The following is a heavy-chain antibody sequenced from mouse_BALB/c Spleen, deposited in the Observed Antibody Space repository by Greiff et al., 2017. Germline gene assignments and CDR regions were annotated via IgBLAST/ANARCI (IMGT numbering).Heavy chain of an antibody. CDR2: IDPANGNT. V-gene: IGHV14-3*02. J-gene: IGHJ4*01. CDR1: GFNIKDTY. D-gene: IGHD2-14*01. Sequence: EVQLQQSGAELVKPGASVKLSCTASGFNIKDTYMHWVKQRPEQGLEWIGRIDPANGNTKYDPKFQGKATITADTSSNTAYLQLSSLTSEDTAVYYCARNYRPYAMDYWGQGTSVTVSS. CDR3: ARNYRPYAMDY.